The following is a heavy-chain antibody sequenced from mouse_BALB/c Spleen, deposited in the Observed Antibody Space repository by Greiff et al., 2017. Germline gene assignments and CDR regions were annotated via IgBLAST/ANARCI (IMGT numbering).Heavy chain of an antibody. J-gene: IGHJ2*01. CDR3: TRRGDWEDYFDY. CDR2: IRLKSNNYAT. CDR1: GFTFSNYW. V-gene: IGHV6-6*02. Sequence: EVQGVESGGGLVQPGGSMKLSCVASGFTFSNYWMNWVRQSPEKGLEWVAEIRLKSNNYATHYAESVKGRFTISRDDSKSSVYLQMNNLRAEDTGIYYCTRRGDWEDYFDYWGQGTTLTVSS. D-gene: IGHD4-1*01.